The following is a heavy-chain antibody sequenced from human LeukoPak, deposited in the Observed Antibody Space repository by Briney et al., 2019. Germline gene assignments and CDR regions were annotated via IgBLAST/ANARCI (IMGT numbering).Heavy chain of an antibody. CDR1: GGSFSGNY. CDR2: IYYSGST. Sequence: PSETLSLTCAVYGGSFSGNYWSWIRQPPGKGLEWIGYIYYSGSTNYNPSLKSRVTISVDTSKNQFSLKLSSVTAADTAVYYCARGVAMEYWGQGTLVTVSS. CDR3: ARGVAMEY. V-gene: IGHV4-59*12. J-gene: IGHJ4*02. D-gene: IGHD5-12*01.